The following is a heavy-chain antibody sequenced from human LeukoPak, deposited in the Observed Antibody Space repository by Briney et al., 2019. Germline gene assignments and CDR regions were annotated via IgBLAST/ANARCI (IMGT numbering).Heavy chain of an antibody. J-gene: IGHJ6*02. V-gene: IGHV3-23*01. CDR2: IDDSGVIR. Sequence: PGGSLRLSYAASGFTFKTHAMSWVRQAPGKGLEWVSRIDDSGVIRSYADSVKGRFTISRDNSKMTLTLQMNSLRAEDTAVYYCAKRLKRNYYYHYAMDVWGQGTTVTVSS. CDR1: GFTFKTHA. CDR3: AKRLKRNYYYHYAMDV. D-gene: IGHD3-22*01.